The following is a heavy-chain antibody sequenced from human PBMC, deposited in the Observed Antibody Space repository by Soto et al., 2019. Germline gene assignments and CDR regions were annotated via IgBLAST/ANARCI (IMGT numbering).Heavy chain of an antibody. D-gene: IGHD6-13*01. CDR1: GFTFSSYG. CDR3: ARDPIAAAGTINWFDP. Sequence: GGSLRLSCAASGFTFSSYGMHWVRQAPGKGLEWWAVIFYGGSSTYYADSVKGRFTISRDNSKNTLYLQMNSLRAEDTAVYYCARDPIAAAGTINWFDPWGQGTLVTVSS. V-gene: IGHV3-30*12. CDR2: IFYGGSST. J-gene: IGHJ5*02.